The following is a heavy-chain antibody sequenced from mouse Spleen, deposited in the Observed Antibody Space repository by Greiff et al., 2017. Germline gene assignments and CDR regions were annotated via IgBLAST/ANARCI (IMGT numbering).Heavy chain of an antibody. J-gene: IGHJ4*01. CDR2: IYPGDGDT. D-gene: IGHD2-10*02. CDR1: GYAFSSSW. CDR3: ASLLYGNYAMDY. V-gene: IGHV1-82*01. Sequence: QVQLQQSGPELVKPGASVKISCKASGYAFSSSWMNWVKQRPGKGLEWIGRIYPGDGDTNYNGKFKGKATLTADKSSSTAYMQLSSLTSEDSAVYFCASLLYGNYAMDYWGQGTSVTVSS.